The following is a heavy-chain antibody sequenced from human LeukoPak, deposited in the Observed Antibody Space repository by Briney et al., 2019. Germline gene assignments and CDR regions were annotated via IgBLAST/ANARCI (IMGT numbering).Heavy chain of an antibody. V-gene: IGHV3-9*01. D-gene: IGHD2-2*01. CDR2: ISWNSGSI. CDR1: GFSFDDYA. CDR3: AKDRTSQIIGDNWFDP. J-gene: IGHJ5*02. Sequence: SLRLSCVASGFSFDDYAMHWVRQVPGKGLEWVSGISWNSGSIDYADSVKGRFTISRDNAQNSLYLQMNSLRAEDTALYYCAKDRTSQIIGDNWFDPWGQGTPVTVSS.